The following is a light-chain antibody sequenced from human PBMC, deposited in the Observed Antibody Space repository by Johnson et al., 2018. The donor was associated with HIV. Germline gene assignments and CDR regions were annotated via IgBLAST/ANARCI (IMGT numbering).Light chain of an antibody. CDR3: ATWDSSMSVYV. Sequence: QSVLTQPPSVSAAPGQKVTISCSGSSSKIGNKYVSWYQQLPGTAPKVLIYDNSKRPSGIPDRFSGSKSGTSATLAITGPQPGDEADYHCATWDSSMSVYVFGTGSKVTVL. CDR1: SSKIGNKY. J-gene: IGLJ1*01. V-gene: IGLV1-51*01. CDR2: DNS.